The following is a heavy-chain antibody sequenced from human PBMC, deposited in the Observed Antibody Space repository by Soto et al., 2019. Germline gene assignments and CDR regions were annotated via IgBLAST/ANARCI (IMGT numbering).Heavy chain of an antibody. CDR1: GYTFTSSA. D-gene: IGHD1-7*01. Sequence: WASVKVSSKASGYTFTSSAMHWVRQARGQKLEWMGWINAGNGNTKYSQKFQGIVTIIRDTSASTAYMELSSLRSEDTAVYYCSTVSCCHNSNSGAFNIWGQRTMVTVTS. CDR2: INAGNGNT. V-gene: IGHV1-3*01. J-gene: IGHJ3*02. CDR3: STVSCCHNSNSGAFNI.